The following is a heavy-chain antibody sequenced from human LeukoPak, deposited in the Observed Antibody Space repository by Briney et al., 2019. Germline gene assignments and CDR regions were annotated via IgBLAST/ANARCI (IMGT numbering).Heavy chain of an antibody. CDR3: ARDWDSSSWWLFAFDI. CDR1: GGSFSGYY. CDR2: INHSGST. V-gene: IGHV4-34*01. J-gene: IGHJ3*02. D-gene: IGHD6-13*01. Sequence: SETLSLTCAVYGGSFSGYYWTWIRQPPGKGLEWIGEINHSGSTNYNPSLKSRVTISVDTSKNQFSLKLSSVTAADTAVYYCARDWDSSSWWLFAFDIWGQGTMVTVSS.